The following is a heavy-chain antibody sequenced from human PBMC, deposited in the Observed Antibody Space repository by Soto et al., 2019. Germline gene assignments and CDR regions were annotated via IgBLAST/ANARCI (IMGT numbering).Heavy chain of an antibody. D-gene: IGHD6-6*01. CDR2: IYYSGST. V-gene: IGHV4-59*01. CDR1: GGSISSYY. CDR3: ARAHVVSYYYYYYMGV. Sequence: PSETLSLTCTVSGGSISSYYLSWIRQPPGKGLEWIGYIYYSGSTNYNPSLRSRVTISVDTSKNQFSPKLSSVTAADTAVYYCARAHVVSYYYYYYMGVWGKGTTVTVSS. J-gene: IGHJ6*03.